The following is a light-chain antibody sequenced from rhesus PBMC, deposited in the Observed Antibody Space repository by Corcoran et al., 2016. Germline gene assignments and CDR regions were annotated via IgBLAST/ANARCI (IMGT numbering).Light chain of an antibody. Sequence: EIVMTQSPATLSLSPGERATLSCRASQSVSSSLAWYQQKPGQAPKLLIYGATGRAPGIPDRFSGRGAGTECTLTISSLEPEDVGVYYCQQDYSWPYSFGQGTKVEIK. CDR3: QQDYSWPYS. CDR2: GAT. CDR1: QSVSSS. J-gene: IGKJ2*01. V-gene: IGKV3-42*01.